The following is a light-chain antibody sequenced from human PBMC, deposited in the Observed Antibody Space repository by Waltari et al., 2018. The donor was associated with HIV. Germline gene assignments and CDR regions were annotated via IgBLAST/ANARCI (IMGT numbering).Light chain of an antibody. J-gene: IGKJ1*01. CDR3: HVYGTSPRWT. V-gene: IGKV3-20*01. CDR1: QTIDQKS. CDR2: ASS. Sequence: VLTQSTATLSVSPGGHATLSCRSSQTIDQKSVSWYQQRPGQAPRLVLFASSTRATGIPDRFRGSESGTEFTLTIRRLEPEDFAIYYCHVYGTSPRWTFGPGTRLE.